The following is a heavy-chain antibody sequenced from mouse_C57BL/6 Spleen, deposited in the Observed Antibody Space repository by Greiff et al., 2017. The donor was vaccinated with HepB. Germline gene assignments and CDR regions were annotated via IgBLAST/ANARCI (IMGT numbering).Heavy chain of an antibody. D-gene: IGHD1-1*01. CDR1: GYTFTSYW. CDR3: ARGKVYYGSSPWFAY. CDR2: IDPNSGGT. V-gene: IGHV1-72*01. Sequence: VQLQQPGAELVKPGASVKLSCKASGYTFTSYWMHWVKQRPGRGLEWIGRIDPNSGGTKYNEKFKSKATLTVDKPSSTAYVQLSSLTSEDSAVYYCARGKVYYGSSPWFAYWGQGTLVTVSA. J-gene: IGHJ3*01.